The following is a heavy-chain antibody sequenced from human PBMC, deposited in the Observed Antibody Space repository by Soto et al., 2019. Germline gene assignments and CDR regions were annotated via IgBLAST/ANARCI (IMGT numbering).Heavy chain of an antibody. J-gene: IGHJ1*01. CDR1: GFTFNNFA. Sequence: EVQLLESGGGLVQPGGSLRLSCAASGFTFNNFAMSWVRQAPGTGLEWVSAISGSGGSKYYADSVKGRFTISRDNSKNTLYLQVNSLRAEDTDLYYCAKEGDSSGYYSADYFQHWGQGTLVSVSS. V-gene: IGHV3-23*01. CDR2: ISGSGGSK. D-gene: IGHD3-22*01. CDR3: AKEGDSSGYYSADYFQH.